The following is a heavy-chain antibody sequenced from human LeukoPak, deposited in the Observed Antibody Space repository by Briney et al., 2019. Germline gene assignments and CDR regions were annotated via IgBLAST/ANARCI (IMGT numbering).Heavy chain of an antibody. V-gene: IGHV4-61*02. Sequence: PSETLSLTCTVSGALISSGSYYWSWIRQPAGKGLEWIGRMYTSGSTNYNPSLKSRVTISVDTSKNQFSLKLSSVTAADTAVYYCARGGGVWGSYRYTLKDWGQGTLVTVSS. D-gene: IGHD3-16*02. CDR2: MYTSGST. CDR1: GALISSGSYY. CDR3: ARGGGVWGSYRYTLKD. J-gene: IGHJ4*02.